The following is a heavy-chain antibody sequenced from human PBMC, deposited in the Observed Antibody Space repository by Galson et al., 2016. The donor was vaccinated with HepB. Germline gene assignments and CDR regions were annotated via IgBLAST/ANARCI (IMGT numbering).Heavy chain of an antibody. V-gene: IGHV5-51*01. CDR3: VRIYYSRYFAQ. D-gene: IGHD2-15*01. Sequence: QSGAEVKKPGESLKISCKGTGYTFTEYWIGWVRQMPGKGPEWVGFIYPGDSDTRYRPSLEGHVTISADKSITTAFLQWHSLKAADPAIYYCVRIYYSRYFAQWGQGTLVTVSS. J-gene: IGHJ4*02. CDR1: GYTFTEYW. CDR2: IYPGDSDT.